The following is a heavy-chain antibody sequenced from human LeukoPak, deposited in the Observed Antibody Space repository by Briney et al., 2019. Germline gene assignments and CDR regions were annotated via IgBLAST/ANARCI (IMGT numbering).Heavy chain of an antibody. V-gene: IGHV4-34*01. Sequence: PSETLSLTCAVYGGSFSGYYWSWIRQPPGKGLEWIGGINHSGSTNYNPSLKSRVTISVDTSKNQFSLKLSSVTAADTAVYYCARGPKGVAGYDYYFDYWGQGTLVTVSS. CDR3: ARGPKGVAGYDYYFDY. D-gene: IGHD5-12*01. CDR1: GGSFSGYY. J-gene: IGHJ4*02. CDR2: INHSGST.